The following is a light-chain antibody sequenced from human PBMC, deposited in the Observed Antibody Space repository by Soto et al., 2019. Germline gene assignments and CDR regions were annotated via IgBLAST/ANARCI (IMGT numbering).Light chain of an antibody. V-gene: IGKV1-39*01. CDR2: AAS. CDR3: QQNYSPPPVT. CDR1: QGIANF. Sequence: IQMTQSPSSLSASAGDRGTITCRASQGIANFLNWYQQKPGKAPKLLIYAASSLRSGVPSRFSGSGFGTDFTLTISSLQPEDFATYYCQQNYSPPPVTFGQGTRLEIK. J-gene: IGKJ5*01.